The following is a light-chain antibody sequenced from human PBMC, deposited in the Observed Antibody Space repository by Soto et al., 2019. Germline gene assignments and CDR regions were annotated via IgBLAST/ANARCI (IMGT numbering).Light chain of an antibody. J-gene: IGLJ2*01. Sequence: QSVLTQPPSASGTPGQRVSISCSGSSSNIGRNYVYWYQQLPGTAPKLLIYRNNQRPSGVPDRFSGSKSGTSASLAISGLRSEDEADYYCATWDDSLSAVVFGGGTKVTVL. CDR2: RNN. V-gene: IGLV1-47*01. CDR3: ATWDDSLSAVV. CDR1: SSNIGRNY.